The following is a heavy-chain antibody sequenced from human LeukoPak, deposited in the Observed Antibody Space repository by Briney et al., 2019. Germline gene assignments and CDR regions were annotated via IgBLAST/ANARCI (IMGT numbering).Heavy chain of an antibody. V-gene: IGHV3-23*01. CDR2: ISGSGGST. Sequence: GGSLRLSCAASGFTFSSYAMSRVRQAPGKGLEWVSAISGSGGSTYYADSVKGRFTISRDNSKNTLYLQMNSLRAEDTAVYYCAKQDYDSSGYYGSSYAFDIWGQGTMVTVSS. CDR3: AKQDYDSSGYYGSSYAFDI. CDR1: GFTFSSYA. J-gene: IGHJ3*02. D-gene: IGHD3-22*01.